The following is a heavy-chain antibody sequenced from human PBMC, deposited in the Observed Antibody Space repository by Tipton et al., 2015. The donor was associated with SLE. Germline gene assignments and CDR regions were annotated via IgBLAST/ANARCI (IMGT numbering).Heavy chain of an antibody. CDR1: GASVRNHY. Sequence: TLSLTCTVSGASVRNHYWCWVRQSPGKGLEWIGYVYGTGNINYNPSLKSRVTMSLDASKNQFSLSLRSVTAADTAVYYCARDLPGVTTGQFDYWGQGTLVTVSS. V-gene: IGHV4-59*02. CDR3: ARDLPGVTTGQFDY. CDR2: VYGTGNI. D-gene: IGHD4-11*01. J-gene: IGHJ4*02.